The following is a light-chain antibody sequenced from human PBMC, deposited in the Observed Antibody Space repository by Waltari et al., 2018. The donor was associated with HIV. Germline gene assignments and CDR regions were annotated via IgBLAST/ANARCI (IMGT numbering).Light chain of an antibody. J-gene: IGLJ2*01. CDR2: EDD. CDR3: QSYDTTNRWI. V-gene: IGLV6-57*01. Sequence: NLMLTQPRSVSESPGQTVTISCTRSSGSFGSNFVQWYQQRPGSSPTTVIFEDDQRPAGVPDRFSGSIDRSSNSAYLTISGQKPEDEADYYCQSYDTTNRWIFGGGTQLTVL. CDR1: SGSFGSNF.